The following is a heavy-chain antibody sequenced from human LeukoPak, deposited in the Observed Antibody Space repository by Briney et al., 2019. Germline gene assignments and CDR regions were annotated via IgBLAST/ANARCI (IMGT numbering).Heavy chain of an antibody. CDR3: ARTGDLDYYYYGMDV. CDR2: IIPLFDTA. V-gene: IGHV1-69*06. J-gene: IGHJ6*02. Sequence: GASVRVSCKASGGTFNSYVISWVRQAPGQGLEWIGGIIPLFDTATYAQKFQDRVTITADTSTSTVYMELSSLRSEDTAVYYCARTGDLDYYYYGMDVWGQGTTVTVSS. D-gene: IGHD4-17*01. CDR1: GGTFNSYV.